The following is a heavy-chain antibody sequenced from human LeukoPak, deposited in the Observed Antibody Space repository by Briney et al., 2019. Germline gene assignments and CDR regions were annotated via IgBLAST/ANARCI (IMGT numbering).Heavy chain of an antibody. D-gene: IGHD6-19*01. J-gene: IGHJ6*02. CDR2: INAGNGNT. CDR1: GYTFTSYA. CDR3: ARDHRIAVAGPDGSYYYGMDV. V-gene: IGHV1-3*01. Sequence: ASVKVSCRASGYTFTSYAMHWVRQAPGQRLEWMGWINAGNGNTKYSQKFQGRVTITRDTSASTAYMELSSLRSEDTAVYYCARDHRIAVAGPDGSYYYGMDVWGQGTTVTVSS.